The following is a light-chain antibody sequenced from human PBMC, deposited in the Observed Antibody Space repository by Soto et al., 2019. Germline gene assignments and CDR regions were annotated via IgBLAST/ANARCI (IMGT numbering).Light chain of an antibody. V-gene: IGKV1-17*01. CDR2: AAS. Sequence: DIQMTQSPPSLSASVGDRVTITCRASEAIGNDLGWYQQQPGKAPKRLIYAASSLQSGVPSRFSGSGSGTEFTLTISSLQPEDSATYYCLQYDSYLSWTFGQGTKVEIE. J-gene: IGKJ1*01. CDR3: LQYDSYLSWT. CDR1: EAIGND.